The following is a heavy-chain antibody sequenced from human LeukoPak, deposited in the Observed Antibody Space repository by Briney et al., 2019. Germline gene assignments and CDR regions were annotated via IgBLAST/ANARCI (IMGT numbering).Heavy chain of an antibody. D-gene: IGHD6-19*01. Sequence: GESLRISCKGSGYSFTSNWISWVRQMPGKGLEWMGRIDPSDSYTNYSPSFQGHVTTSADKSISTAYLQWSSLKASDTAMYYCARDIWVVIAVAGGFDYWGQGTLVTVSS. V-gene: IGHV5-10-1*01. CDR1: GYSFTSNW. CDR2: IDPSDSYT. CDR3: ARDIWVVIAVAGGFDY. J-gene: IGHJ4*02.